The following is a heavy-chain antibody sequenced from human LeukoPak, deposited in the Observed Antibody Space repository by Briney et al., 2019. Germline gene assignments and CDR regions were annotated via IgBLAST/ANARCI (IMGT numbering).Heavy chain of an antibody. J-gene: IGHJ4*02. D-gene: IGHD5-12*01. V-gene: IGHV3-30*02. CDR1: GFTFSSYD. CDR3: AKNRWGSVATPDS. CDR2: IRYDGSNT. Sequence: GGSLRLSCAASGFTFSSYDIHWVRLAPGKGLEWVTFIRYDGSNTYAGSVKGRFTISRDNSKNTVYLQMNSLAIEDTAIYYCAKNRWGSVATPDSWGQGTVVTVSS.